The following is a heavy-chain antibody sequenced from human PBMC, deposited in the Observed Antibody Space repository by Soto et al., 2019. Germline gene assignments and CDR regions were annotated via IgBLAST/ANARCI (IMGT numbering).Heavy chain of an antibody. Sequence: QVQLVESGGGVVQPGRSLRLSCAASGFTFSSYGMHWVRQAPGKGLEWVAIVSYDGSNKYYADSVKGRFTVSRDNSKDTLYLQMNSLRAEDTAVFYCANDLIAYYYDSRGYYPAFDYGGPGTLVSVSS. CDR1: GFTFSSYG. CDR2: VSYDGSNK. J-gene: IGHJ4*01. CDR3: ANDLIAYYYDSRGYYPAFDY. V-gene: IGHV3-30*18. D-gene: IGHD3-22*01.